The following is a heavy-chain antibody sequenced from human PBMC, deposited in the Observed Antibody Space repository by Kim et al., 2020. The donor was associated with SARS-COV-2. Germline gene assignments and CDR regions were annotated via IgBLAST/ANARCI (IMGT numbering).Heavy chain of an antibody. CDR3: ARDSGMRQQLAQSDY. D-gene: IGHD6-13*01. Sequence: SVKVSCKASGGTFSSYAISWVRQAPGQGLEWMGRIIPILGIANYAQKFQGRVTITADKSTSTAYMELSSLRSEDTAVYYCARDSGMRQQLAQSDYWGQGTLVTVSS. J-gene: IGHJ4*02. V-gene: IGHV1-69*04. CDR1: GGTFSSYA. CDR2: IIPILGIA.